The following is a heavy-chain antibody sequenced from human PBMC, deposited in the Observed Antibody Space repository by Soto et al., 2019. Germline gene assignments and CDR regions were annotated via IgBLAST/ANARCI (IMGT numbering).Heavy chain of an antibody. CDR3: ARSRKDYGSAFDI. D-gene: IGHD4-17*01. Sequence: ASVKVSCKASGYTFTDYYMHWVRQAPGQGLEWMGWINPNSGGANYAQKFQGRVTMTKDTSISTAYMDLSRLRSDDTAVYYCARSRKDYGSAFDIWGQGTMVTVSS. CDR1: GYTFTDYY. J-gene: IGHJ3*02. V-gene: IGHV1-2*02. CDR2: INPNSGGA.